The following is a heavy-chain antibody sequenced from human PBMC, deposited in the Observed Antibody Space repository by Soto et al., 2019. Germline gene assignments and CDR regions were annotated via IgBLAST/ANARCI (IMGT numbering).Heavy chain of an antibody. D-gene: IGHD6-13*01. J-gene: IGHJ5*02. V-gene: IGHV4-31*03. Sequence: QVQLQESGPGLVKPSQTLSLTCTVSGGSISSGNYYWSWIRQHPGKGLEWIGYIYYSGSTSYNPSLKSRVTISVDTSKNHFSLKLSSVTAADTAVYYWARVFSDSSSFFDPWGQGTLVTVSS. CDR3: ARVFSDSSSFFDP. CDR2: IYYSGST. CDR1: GGSISSGNYY.